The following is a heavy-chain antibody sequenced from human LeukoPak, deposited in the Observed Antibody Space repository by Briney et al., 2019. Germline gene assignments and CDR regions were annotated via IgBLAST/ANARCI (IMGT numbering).Heavy chain of an antibody. J-gene: IGHJ4*02. CDR3: ARAVAVAGTDY. Sequence: GGSLRLSCAASGFTFSSYWMHWVRQAPGKGLVWSARINSDGYSISYADSVKGRFTISRDNTKNTLYMQMSSLRAEDTAVYYCARAVAVAGTDYWGQGILVTVSS. D-gene: IGHD6-19*01. CDR1: GFTFSSYW. CDR2: INSDGYSI. V-gene: IGHV3-74*01.